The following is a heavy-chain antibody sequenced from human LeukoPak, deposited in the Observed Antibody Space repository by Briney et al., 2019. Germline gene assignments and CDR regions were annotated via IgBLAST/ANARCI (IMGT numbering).Heavy chain of an antibody. V-gene: IGHV4-59*01. Sequence: SETLSLTCTVSGGSISSYYWSWIRQPPGKGLEWIGYIYYSGSTNYNPSLKSRVTISVDTSKNQFSLKLCSVTAADTAVYYCARAPDNYGALNWFDPWGQGTLVTVSS. CDR3: ARAPDNYGALNWFDP. J-gene: IGHJ5*02. CDR1: GGSISSYY. CDR2: IYYSGST. D-gene: IGHD4-17*01.